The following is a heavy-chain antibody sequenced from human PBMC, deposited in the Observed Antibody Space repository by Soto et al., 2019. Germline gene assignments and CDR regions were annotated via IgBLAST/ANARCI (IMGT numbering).Heavy chain of an antibody. Sequence: SQTLSLTCAISGDSVSSNSAAWNWIRQSPSRGLEWLGRTYYRSKWYNDYAVSVKSRITINPDTSKNQFSLQLNSVTPEDTAVYYCARATIAAAGTNYYYGMDVWGQGTTVTVFS. V-gene: IGHV6-1*01. CDR1: GDSVSSNSAA. D-gene: IGHD6-13*01. CDR3: ARATIAAAGTNYYYGMDV. J-gene: IGHJ6*02. CDR2: TYYRSKWYN.